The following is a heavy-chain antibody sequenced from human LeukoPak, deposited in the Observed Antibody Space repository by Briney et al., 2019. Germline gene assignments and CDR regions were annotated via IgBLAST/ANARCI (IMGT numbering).Heavy chain of an antibody. CDR3: ARGRAKSNDPPVDY. V-gene: IGHV1-2*02. CDR1: GYFFTDYY. CDR2: LSPSSSDT. D-gene: IGHD2-2*01. J-gene: IGHJ4*02. Sequence: ASVKVSCKASGYFFTDYYIHWVRQAPGRGLEWMGWLSPSSSDTKYAQNFQGRVTMTRDTSINTAYMELSSLRSDDTAVYFCARGRAKSNDPPVDYWGQGTLVTVSS.